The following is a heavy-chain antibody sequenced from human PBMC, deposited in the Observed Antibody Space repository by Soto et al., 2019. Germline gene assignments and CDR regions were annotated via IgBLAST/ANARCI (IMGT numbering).Heavy chain of an antibody. J-gene: IGHJ6*02. CDR2: IYYSGST. CDR3: ARGGYDILTGSYYYGMDV. CDR1: GVSIINGGYS. D-gene: IGHD3-9*01. V-gene: IGHV4-31*03. Sequence: TLLLVYTVSGVSIINGGYSRSWIRRHPGKGLEWIGYIYYSGSTYYNPSLKSRVTISVDTSKNQFSLKLSSVTAADTAVYYCARGGYDILTGSYYYGMDVWGQGTTVTVSS.